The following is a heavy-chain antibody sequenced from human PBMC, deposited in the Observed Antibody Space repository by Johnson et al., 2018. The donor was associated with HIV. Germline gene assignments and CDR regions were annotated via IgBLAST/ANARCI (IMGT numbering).Heavy chain of an antibody. D-gene: IGHD6-13*01. CDR3: TKDLRSWIAGAEFGAFDV. CDR1: GFTFSSYA. V-gene: IGHV3-9*01. CDR2: ISWNSGTI. Sequence: VQLVESGGGLVQPGGSLRLSCAASGFTFSSYAMSWVRQVLGKGLEWVSTISWNSGTIRYADSVKGRFTISRDNAKKFLYLEMNSLRAEDTAFYYCTKDLRSWIAGAEFGAFDVWGQGTMVTVSS. J-gene: IGHJ3*01.